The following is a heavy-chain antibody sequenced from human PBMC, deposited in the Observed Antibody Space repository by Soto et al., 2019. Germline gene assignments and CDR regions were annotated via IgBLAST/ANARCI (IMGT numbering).Heavy chain of an antibody. Sequence: SETLSLTCTVSGGSILDSTYYWAWIRQSPGKGLEWIGTIFYSGGTFYTPSLKSRVTMSVDTSNNQFSLKLSSVTAADTAVYYCARLRTADFDYWGQGTLVTVSS. V-gene: IGHV4-39*01. J-gene: IGHJ4*02. CDR1: GGSILDSTYY. D-gene: IGHD6-19*01. CDR3: ARLRTADFDY. CDR2: IFYSGGT.